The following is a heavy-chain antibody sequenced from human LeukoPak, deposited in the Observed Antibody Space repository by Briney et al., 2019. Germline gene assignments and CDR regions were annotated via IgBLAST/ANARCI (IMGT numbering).Heavy chain of an antibody. CDR2: ISAYNGNT. V-gene: IGHV1-18*01. Sequence: ASVKVSGKASGYTFTSYGISWVRQAPGQGLEWMGWISAYNGNTNYAQKLQGRVTMTTDTPTSTAYMELRSLRSDDTAVYYCAGDLRSTMVRGVPRALNYWGQGTLVTVSS. D-gene: IGHD3-10*01. J-gene: IGHJ4*02. CDR1: GYTFTSYG. CDR3: AGDLRSTMVRGVPRALNY.